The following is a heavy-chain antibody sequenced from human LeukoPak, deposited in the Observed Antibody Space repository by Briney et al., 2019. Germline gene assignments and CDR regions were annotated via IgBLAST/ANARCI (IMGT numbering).Heavy chain of an antibody. D-gene: IGHD3-3*01. CDR3: ARDRAQGDFWSGYDY. CDR2: ISSSSSTI. Sequence: PGRSLRLSCAASGFTFSSYSMTWVRQAPGKGLEWVSYISSSSSTIYYADSVKGRFTISRDNAKNSLYLQMNSLRDEDTAVYYCARDRAQGDFWSGYDYWGQGTLVTVSS. V-gene: IGHV3-48*02. J-gene: IGHJ4*02. CDR1: GFTFSSYS.